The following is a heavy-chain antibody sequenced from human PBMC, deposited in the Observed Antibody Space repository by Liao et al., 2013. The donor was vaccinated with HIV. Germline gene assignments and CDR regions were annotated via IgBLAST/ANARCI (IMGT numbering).Heavy chain of an antibody. V-gene: IGHV4-39*07. CDR3: AREAYNSYLDV. Sequence: QLRLQESGPGLVRPSETLSLTCAVSGGSIRSDTSYWAWIRQSPGRGLQWIGHVTYSGITFYNPALQSRPTISVDPSKNQFSLDVTAVTAADTARYFCAREAYNSYLDVWGEGTTVTVS. J-gene: IGHJ6*03. CDR1: GGSIRSDTSY. CDR2: VTYSGIT.